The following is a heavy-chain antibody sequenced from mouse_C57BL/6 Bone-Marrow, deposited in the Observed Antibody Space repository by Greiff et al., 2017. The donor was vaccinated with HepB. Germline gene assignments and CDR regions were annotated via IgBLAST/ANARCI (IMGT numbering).Heavy chain of an antibody. CDR3: ARRGLRQRWYFDY. CDR1: GYTFTSYW. CDR2: IDPSDSYT. J-gene: IGHJ2*01. Sequence: QVQLQQSGAELVKPGASVKLSCKASGYTFTSYWMQWVKQRPGQGLEWIGEIDPSDSYTNYNQKFKGKATLTVDTSSSTAYMQLSSLTSEDSAVYYCARRGLRQRWYFDYWGQGTTLTVSS. D-gene: IGHD2-4*01. V-gene: IGHV1-50*01.